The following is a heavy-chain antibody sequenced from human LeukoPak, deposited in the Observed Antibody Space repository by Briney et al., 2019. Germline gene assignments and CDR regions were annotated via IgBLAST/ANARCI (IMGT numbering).Heavy chain of an antibody. CDR1: GASISSYY. CDR3: ARVDTAMAIDY. Sequence: SETLSLTCTVSGASISSYYWSWIQQPAGKGLEWIGRIYTSGSTNYNPSLKSRVTMSVDTSKNQFSLKLSSVTAADTAVYYCARVDTAMAIDYWGQGTLVTVSS. CDR2: IYTSGST. V-gene: IGHV4-4*07. J-gene: IGHJ4*02. D-gene: IGHD5-18*01.